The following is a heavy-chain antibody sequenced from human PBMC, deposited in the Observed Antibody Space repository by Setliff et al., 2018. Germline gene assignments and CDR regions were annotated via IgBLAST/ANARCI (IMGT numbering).Heavy chain of an antibody. CDR2: IRYDGSYE. D-gene: IGHD5-18*01. V-gene: IGHV3-30*02. CDR3: AKASLAYSFGYYFDS. J-gene: IGHJ4*01. Sequence: PGESLKISCTASESTFSNFGMHWVRQAPGKGLEWVGFIRYDGSYEYYADSVQGRFTISRDNSKNTLFLHMNNLRPEDTALYYCAKASLAYSFGYYFDSWGQGALVTVSS. CDR1: ESTFSNFG.